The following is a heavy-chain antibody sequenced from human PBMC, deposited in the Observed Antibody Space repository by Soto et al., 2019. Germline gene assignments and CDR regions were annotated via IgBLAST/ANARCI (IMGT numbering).Heavy chain of an antibody. CDR1: GFTFSSYG. CDR3: AKGFRVVAATGGSDY. CDR2: ISYDGSNK. J-gene: IGHJ4*02. D-gene: IGHD2-15*01. Sequence: GGSLRLSCAASGFTFSSYGMHWVRQAPGKGLEWVAVISYDGSNKYYADSVKGRFTISRDNSKNTLYLQMNSLRAEDTAVYYFAKGFRVVAATGGSDYRGQATLVTVSS. V-gene: IGHV3-30*18.